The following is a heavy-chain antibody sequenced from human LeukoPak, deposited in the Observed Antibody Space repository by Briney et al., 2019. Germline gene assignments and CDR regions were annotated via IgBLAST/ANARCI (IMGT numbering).Heavy chain of an antibody. D-gene: IGHD2-2*01. Sequence: GGSLRLSCAASGFTFSSYGMHWVRQAPGKGLEWVAFIRYDGSNKYYADSVKGRFTISRDNSKNTLYLQMNSLRAEDTAVYYCAKDSVLRYCSSTSCLNYMDVWGKGTTVTISS. J-gene: IGHJ6*03. V-gene: IGHV3-30*02. CDR1: GFTFSSYG. CDR2: IRYDGSNK. CDR3: AKDSVLRYCSSTSCLNYMDV.